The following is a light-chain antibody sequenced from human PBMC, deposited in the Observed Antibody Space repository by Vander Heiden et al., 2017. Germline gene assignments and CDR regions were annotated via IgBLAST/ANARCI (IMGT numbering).Light chain of an antibody. CDR3: SSYTSSSTRV. J-gene: IGLJ1*01. CDR1: SSDAGGYNY. V-gene: IGLV2-14*01. CDR2: EVS. Sequence: QSALPQPASVSGSPGQSITISCPGTSSDAGGYNYVSWYQQHPGKAPKLMIYEVSNRPSGVSNRFSGSKSGNTASLTISGLQAEDEADYYCSSYTSSSTRVFGTGTKVTVL.